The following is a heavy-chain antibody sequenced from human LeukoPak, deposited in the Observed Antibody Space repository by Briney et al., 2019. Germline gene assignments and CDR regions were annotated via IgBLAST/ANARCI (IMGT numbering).Heavy chain of an antibody. V-gene: IGHV1-8*02. CDR2: MNPNSGNT. Sequence: ASVKVSCKASGYTFSSYDINWVRQATGQGLEWMGWMNPNSGNTGYAQKFQGRVTMTRDTSTSTVYMELSSLRSEDTAVYYCARGTSSVTVTFDYWGQGTLVTVSS. CDR1: GYTFSSYD. D-gene: IGHD4-11*01. J-gene: IGHJ4*02. CDR3: ARGTSSVTVTFDY.